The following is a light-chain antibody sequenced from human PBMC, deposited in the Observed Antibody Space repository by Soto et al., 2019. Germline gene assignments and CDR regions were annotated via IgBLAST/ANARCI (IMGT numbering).Light chain of an antibody. CDR1: SSNIGHNY. CDR3: AAWDDNLNAYV. Sequence: QSVLTQPPSVSAAPGQKVTISCSGSSSNIGHNYVCWYQHLPGTAPKLLIYIGDQRASGVSDRFSGSKSGTSASLAISGLRSDDEADYYCAAWDDNLNAYVFGSGTQLTVL. J-gene: IGLJ6*01. V-gene: IGLV1-47*02. CDR2: IGD.